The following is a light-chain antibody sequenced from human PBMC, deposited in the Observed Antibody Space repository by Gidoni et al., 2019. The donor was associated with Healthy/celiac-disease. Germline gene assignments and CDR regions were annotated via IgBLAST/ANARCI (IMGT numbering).Light chain of an antibody. V-gene: IGKV1-33*01. CDR3: QQYDNRPPFT. Sequence: DIQMTPSPSSLSASVGDRVTITCQASQDIRNYLNWYQQKPGKPPKLLIYDASNLETGVPSRFSGSGSGTDFTFTISSLQPADIATYYCQQYDNRPPFTFGPGTKVDIK. CDR1: QDIRNY. CDR2: DAS. J-gene: IGKJ3*01.